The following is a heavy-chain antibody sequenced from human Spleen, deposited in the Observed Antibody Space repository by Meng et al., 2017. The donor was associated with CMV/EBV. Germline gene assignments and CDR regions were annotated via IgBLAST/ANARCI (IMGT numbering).Heavy chain of an antibody. CDR3: AREQQPFDAFDI. V-gene: IGHV3-11*01. CDR1: GFTFSDYY. Sequence: SLKISCAASGFTFSDYYMSWIRQAPGKGLEWVSYISSSGSTIYYADSVKGRFTISRDNAKNSLYLQMNSLRAEDTAVYYCAREQQPFDAFDIWGQGTMVTVSS. J-gene: IGHJ3*02. CDR2: ISSSGSTI. D-gene: IGHD6-13*01.